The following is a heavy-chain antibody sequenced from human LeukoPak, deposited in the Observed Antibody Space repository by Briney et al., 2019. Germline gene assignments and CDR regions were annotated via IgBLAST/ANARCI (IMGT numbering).Heavy chain of an antibody. J-gene: IGHJ4*02. V-gene: IGHV1-18*01. CDR2: ISAYNGNT. CDR3: ARGDNGYCSSTSCYPPDY. Sequence: AASVKVSCKASGYTFTSYGMSWVRQAPGQGLEWMGWISAYNGNTNYAQKLQGRVTMTTDTSTSTAYMELRSLRSDDTAVYYCARGDNGYCSSTSCYPPDYWGQGTLVTVSS. CDR1: GYTFTSYG. D-gene: IGHD2-2*01.